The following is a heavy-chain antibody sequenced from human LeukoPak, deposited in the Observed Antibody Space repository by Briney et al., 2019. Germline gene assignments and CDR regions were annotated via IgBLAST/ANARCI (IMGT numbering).Heavy chain of an antibody. J-gene: IGHJ4*02. Sequence: SGTLSLTCTVSGGPMSRHYWSWIRQPAGKGLEWIGRIYSSGSTFYNNSLKSRVTMSVDTSKNQFSLKLVSVTAADTAVYYCTRDRYSQGPPYYFESWGQGTLVTVSS. CDR3: TRDRYSQGPPYYFES. CDR1: GGPMSRHY. D-gene: IGHD5-18*01. V-gene: IGHV4-4*07. CDR2: IYSSGST.